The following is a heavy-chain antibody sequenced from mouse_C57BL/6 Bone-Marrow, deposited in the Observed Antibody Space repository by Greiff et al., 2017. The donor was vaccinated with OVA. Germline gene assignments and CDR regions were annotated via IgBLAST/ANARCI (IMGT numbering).Heavy chain of an antibody. CDR3: ARRDGYYESFAY. Sequence: QVQLQQSGPGLVQPSQSLSITCTVSGFSLTSYGVHWVRQSPGKGLEWLGVIWRGGSTDYNAAFISRLSISKDNSKSQVFFKMNSLQADDTAIYYCARRDGYYESFAYWGQGTLVTVSA. CDR2: IWRGGST. J-gene: IGHJ3*01. V-gene: IGHV2-2*01. CDR1: GFSLTSYG. D-gene: IGHD2-3*01.